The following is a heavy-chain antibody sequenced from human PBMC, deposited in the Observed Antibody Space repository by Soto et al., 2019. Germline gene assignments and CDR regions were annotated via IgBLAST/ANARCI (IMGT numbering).Heavy chain of an antibody. V-gene: IGHV3-49*04. CDR2: IRSEANGGTT. CDR1: GFTFADYT. Sequence: GGSLRLSCTGSGFTFADYTMSWVRQAPGKGLEWGGLIRSEANGGTTHYAASVHGGFIISRDDSRGIAFLQMNNLKSEDTAVYYCTRVGKFDYWGQGTLVTVSS. J-gene: IGHJ4*02. CDR3: TRVGKFDY. D-gene: IGHD1-26*01.